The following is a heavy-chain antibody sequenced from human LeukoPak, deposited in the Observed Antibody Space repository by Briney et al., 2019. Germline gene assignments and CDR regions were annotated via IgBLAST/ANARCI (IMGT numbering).Heavy chain of an antibody. CDR1: GFTFSSYS. Sequence: GGSLRLSCAASGFTFSSYSMNWVRQAPGKGLEWVSYISSSSGSIYYADSVKGRFTISRDNANNSLSLQMNSLRDEDTAVYYCVLGSPFDYWGQGTLVTVSS. V-gene: IGHV3-48*02. J-gene: IGHJ4*02. CDR3: VLGSPFDY. D-gene: IGHD3-10*01. CDR2: ISSSSGSI.